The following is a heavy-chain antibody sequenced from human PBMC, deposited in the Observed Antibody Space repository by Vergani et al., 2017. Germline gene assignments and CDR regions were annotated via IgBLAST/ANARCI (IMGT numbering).Heavy chain of an antibody. J-gene: IGHJ5*02. V-gene: IGHV3-33*01. CDR1: GFTFNQYG. CDR3: ARDLRLLYNRFDP. D-gene: IGHD1-14*01. Sequence: QVQLVESGGGVVQPGRSLRLSCAASGFTFNQYGMHWVRQAPGKGLEWVAVTWYDGNNKQYADSVKGRFTTSRDNSKSTMYLQMNSLRDEDTGVYYCARDLRLLYNRFDPWGQGTLVTVSS. CDR2: TWYDGNNK.